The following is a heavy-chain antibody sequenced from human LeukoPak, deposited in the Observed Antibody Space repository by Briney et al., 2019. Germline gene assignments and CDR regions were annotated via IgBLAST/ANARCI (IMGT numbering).Heavy chain of an antibody. Sequence: PSETLSLTCTVSGGSISSYYWSWIRQPPGKGLEWIGYIYYSGSTNYNPSLKSRVTISVDTSKNQFSLKLSSVTAADTAVYYCASLTLTYNPLDFWGQGTLVTVSS. J-gene: IGHJ4*02. CDR3: ASLTLTYNPLDF. D-gene: IGHD1-1*01. CDR2: IYYSGST. CDR1: GGSISSYY. V-gene: IGHV4-59*12.